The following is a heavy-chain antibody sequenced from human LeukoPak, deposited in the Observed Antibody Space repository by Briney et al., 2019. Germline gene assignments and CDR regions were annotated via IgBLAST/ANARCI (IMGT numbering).Heavy chain of an antibody. Sequence: GGSLRLSCAASGFTFSSYAMSWVRPAPGKGLEWVSAISGSGGSTYYADSVKGRFTISRDNSKNTLYLQMNSLRAEDTAVYYCVTGQLDSLYYFDYWGQGTLVTVSS. V-gene: IGHV3-23*01. J-gene: IGHJ4*02. CDR3: VTGQLDSLYYFDY. CDR1: GFTFSSYA. CDR2: ISGSGGST. D-gene: IGHD1-1*01.